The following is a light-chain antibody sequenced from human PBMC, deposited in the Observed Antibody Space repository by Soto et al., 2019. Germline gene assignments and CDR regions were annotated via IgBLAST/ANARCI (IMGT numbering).Light chain of an antibody. CDR3: QTWDTGILV. Sequence: QLVLTQSPSASASLGALVKLTCTLSSGHSSYAIAWHQQQPEKGPRYLMKLNSDGSHRKGYGIPDRFSGSSSGAERYLTISSLQSEDEADYYCQTWDTGILVFGGGTKLTVL. J-gene: IGLJ2*01. CDR1: SGHSSYA. V-gene: IGLV4-69*01. CDR2: LNSDGSH.